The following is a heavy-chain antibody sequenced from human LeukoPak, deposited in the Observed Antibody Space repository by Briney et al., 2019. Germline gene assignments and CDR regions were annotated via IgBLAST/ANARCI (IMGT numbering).Heavy chain of an antibody. J-gene: IGHJ3*02. D-gene: IGHD1-26*01. CDR3: AGELLAAFDI. V-gene: IGHV3-66*01. Sequence: GGSLLLSCAASGFTVSSNYMSWVRPAPGKGLEWVSVIYSGGSTYYADSVKGRFTISRDNSKNTLYLQMSSLRAEDTAVYYCAGELLAAFDIWGQGTMVTVSS. CDR2: IYSGGST. CDR1: GFTVSSNY.